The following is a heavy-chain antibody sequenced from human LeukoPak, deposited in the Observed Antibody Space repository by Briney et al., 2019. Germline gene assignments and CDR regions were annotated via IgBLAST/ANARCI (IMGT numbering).Heavy chain of an antibody. Sequence: SETLSLTCAVYGGSFSGYYWSWIRQPPGKGLEWIGYIYYSGSTNYNPSLKSRVTISVDTSKNQFSLKLSSVTAADTAVYYCARGRDYDILTAHGGFDYWGQGTLVTVSS. CDR1: GGSFSGYY. J-gene: IGHJ4*02. CDR2: IYYSGST. V-gene: IGHV4-59*01. CDR3: ARGRDYDILTAHGGFDY. D-gene: IGHD3-9*01.